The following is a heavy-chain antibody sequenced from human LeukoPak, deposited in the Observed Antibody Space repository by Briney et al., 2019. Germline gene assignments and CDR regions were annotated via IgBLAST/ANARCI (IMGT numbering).Heavy chain of an antibody. J-gene: IGHJ4*02. Sequence: GGSLRLSCAASGFTFSSYSMNWVRQAPGKGLEWVSSISSSSSYIYYADSVKGRFTISRDNAKNSLYLQMNSLRAEDTAVYYCARSRRYCSGGSCFAYYFDYWGQGALVTVSS. CDR3: ARSRRYCSGGSCFAYYFDY. CDR2: ISSSSSYI. D-gene: IGHD2-15*01. CDR1: GFTFSSYS. V-gene: IGHV3-21*01.